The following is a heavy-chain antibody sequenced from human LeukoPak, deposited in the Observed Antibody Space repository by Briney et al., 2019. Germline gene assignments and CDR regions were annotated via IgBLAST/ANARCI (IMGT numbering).Heavy chain of an antibody. CDR3: ARGGDFDY. V-gene: IGHV4-59*12. D-gene: IGHD3-10*01. J-gene: IGHJ4*02. Sequence: SETLSLTCTVSGGSISGYYWTWIRQPPGKGLEWIGYIYYSGTTYYNPSLKSRVTISVDTSKNQFSLKLSSVTAADTAVYYCARGGDFDYWGQGTLVTVSS. CDR2: IYYSGTT. CDR1: GGSISGYY.